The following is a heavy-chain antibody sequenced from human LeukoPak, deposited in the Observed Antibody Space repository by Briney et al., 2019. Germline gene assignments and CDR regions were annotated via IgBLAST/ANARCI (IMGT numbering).Heavy chain of an antibody. D-gene: IGHD6-19*01. CDR3: AKGRIAVAPGY. Sequence: PGRSLRLSCAASGFTFSSYGMHWVRQAPGRGLEWVAVIWSDGSNRYYADSVKGRFTISRDNSKNTLYLQMNSLRAEDTAVYYCAKGRIAVAPGYWGQGTLVTVSS. V-gene: IGHV3-33*06. J-gene: IGHJ4*02. CDR2: IWSDGSNR. CDR1: GFTFSSYG.